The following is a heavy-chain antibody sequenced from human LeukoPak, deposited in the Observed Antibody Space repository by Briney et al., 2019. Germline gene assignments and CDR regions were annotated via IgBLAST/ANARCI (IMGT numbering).Heavy chain of an antibody. J-gene: IGHJ5*02. CDR3: ARVRWFGDRWFDP. Sequence: SETLSLTCAVYGGSFSGYYWSWIRQPPGKGLEWIGEINHSGSTNYNPSLKSRVTTSVDTSKNQFSLKLSSVTAADTAVYYCARVRWFGDRWFDPWGQGTLVTVSS. V-gene: IGHV4-34*01. CDR1: GGSFSGYY. CDR2: INHSGST. D-gene: IGHD3-10*01.